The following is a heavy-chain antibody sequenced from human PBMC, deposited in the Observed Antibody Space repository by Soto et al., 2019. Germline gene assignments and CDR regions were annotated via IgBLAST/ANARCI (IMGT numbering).Heavy chain of an antibody. V-gene: IGHV3-23*01. Sequence: WGSLRLSCAASGFTFSSYAMSWVRQAPWKWLEWVSAISVSGGSTYYADSVKGRFTISRDNSKNTLYLQMNSLRAEDTAVYYCAKDKTVADYYYGMDVWGQGTTVTVSS. CDR3: AKDKTVADYYYGMDV. CDR2: ISVSGGST. J-gene: IGHJ6*02. D-gene: IGHD6-19*01. CDR1: GFTFSSYA.